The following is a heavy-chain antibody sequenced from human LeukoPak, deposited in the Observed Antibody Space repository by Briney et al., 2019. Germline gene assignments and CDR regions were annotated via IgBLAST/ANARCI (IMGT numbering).Heavy chain of an antibody. D-gene: IGHD6-13*01. J-gene: IGHJ4*02. V-gene: IGHV3-7*03. Sequence: PGGSLRLSCAASGLTFSASSMSWVRRAPGKGLEWVASIDQDGSETFYLDSVKGRFTISRDNAMNSLYLQMNSLRAEDTAIYYCARSLPYGTTWYGRSDFWGQGTLVTVSS. CDR1: GLTFSASS. CDR2: IDQDGSET. CDR3: ARSLPYGTTWYGRSDF.